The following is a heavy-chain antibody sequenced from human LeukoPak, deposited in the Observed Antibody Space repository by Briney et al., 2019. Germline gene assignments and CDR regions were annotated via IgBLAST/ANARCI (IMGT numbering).Heavy chain of an antibody. Sequence: GGSLRRSCAASGFTFSSYAMSWVRQAPGKGLEWVSAISGSGGSTYYADSVKGRFTISRDNSKNTLYLQMNSLRAEDTAVYYCAKDLRTGLVVIGFDYWGQGTLVTVSS. V-gene: IGHV3-23*01. J-gene: IGHJ4*02. CDR2: ISGSGGST. CDR1: GFTFSSYA. CDR3: AKDLRTGLVVIGFDY. D-gene: IGHD3-22*01.